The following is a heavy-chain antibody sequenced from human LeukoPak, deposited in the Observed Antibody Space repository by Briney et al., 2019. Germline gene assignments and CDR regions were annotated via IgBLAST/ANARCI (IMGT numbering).Heavy chain of an antibody. CDR1: GGSISSYY. V-gene: IGHV4-59*08. J-gene: IGHJ6*02. Sequence: PSETLSLTCTVSGGSISSYYWSWIRQPPGKGLEWIGYIYYSGSTNYNPSLKSRVTISVDTSKNQFSLKLSSVTAADTAVYYCARRGPYSSSWGYYYYYGMDVWGQGTTVTVSS. D-gene: IGHD6-13*01. CDR2: IYYSGST. CDR3: ARRGPYSSSWGYYYYYGMDV.